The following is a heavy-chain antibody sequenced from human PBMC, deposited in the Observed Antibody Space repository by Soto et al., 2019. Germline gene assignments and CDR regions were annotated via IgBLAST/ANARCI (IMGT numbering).Heavy chain of an antibody. CDR2: INHSGST. CDR3: ARGLGGNDDY. D-gene: IGHD2-15*01. V-gene: IGHV4-34*01. CDR1: GGSFSGYY. Sequence: QVQLQQWGAGLLKPSETLSLTCAVYGGSFSGYYWSWIRQPPGKGLEWIGEINHSGSTNYNPSLKSRVPISVDTSKNQFSLKLSSVTAADTAVYYCARGLGGNDDYWGQGTLVTVSS. J-gene: IGHJ4*02.